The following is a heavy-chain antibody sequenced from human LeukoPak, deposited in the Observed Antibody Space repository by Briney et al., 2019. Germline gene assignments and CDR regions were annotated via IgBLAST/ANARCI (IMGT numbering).Heavy chain of an antibody. CDR3: AKDLVTGSLDY. CDR2: ISSTTSYI. CDR1: GFTFSSYS. D-gene: IGHD3-10*01. Sequence: PGGSLRLSCAASGFTFSSYSMNWVRQAPGKGLEWVSSISSTTSYIYYADSVRGRFTISRDNSKNTLYLQMNSLRAEDTAIYYCAKDLVTGSLDYWGQGTLVTVSS. J-gene: IGHJ4*02. V-gene: IGHV3-21*04.